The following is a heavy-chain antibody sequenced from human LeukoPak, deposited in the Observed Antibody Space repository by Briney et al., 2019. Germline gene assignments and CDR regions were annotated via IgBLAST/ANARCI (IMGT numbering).Heavy chain of an antibody. CDR2: IYYSGST. D-gene: IGHD1-26*01. Sequence: GSLRLSCAASGFTFSTYSINWVRQPPGKGLEWIGSIYYSGSTYYNPSLKSRVTISVDTSKNQFSLKLSSVTAADTAVYYCASIKSGSYYGVIDYWGQGTLVTVSS. J-gene: IGHJ4*02. V-gene: IGHV4-39*01. CDR1: GFTFSTYSIN. CDR3: ASIKSGSYYGVIDY.